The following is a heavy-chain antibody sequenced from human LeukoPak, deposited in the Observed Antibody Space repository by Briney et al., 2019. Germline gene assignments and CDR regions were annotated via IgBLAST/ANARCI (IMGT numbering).Heavy chain of an antibody. CDR1: GFTFSNFA. V-gene: IGHV3-30-3*01. D-gene: IGHD2-21*01. J-gene: IGHJ4*02. CDR2: ISHAGTNK. CDR3: ATRRGIQTIGIHNIDY. Sequence: GGSLRLSCAASGFTFSNFAMYWVRQAPGRGLEWVAAISHAGTNKYYADSVKGRFTISRDNFKNTLYLQMNSLRDEDTAVYYCATRRGIQTIGIHNIDYWGQGTLVTVSS.